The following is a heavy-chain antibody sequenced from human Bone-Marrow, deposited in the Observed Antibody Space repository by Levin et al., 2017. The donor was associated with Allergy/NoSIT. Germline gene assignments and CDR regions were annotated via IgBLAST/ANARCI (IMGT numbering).Heavy chain of an antibody. CDR1: GFTFSTNA. D-gene: IGHD5-24*01. Sequence: GGSLRLSCAASGFTFSTNAMHWVRQAPGKGLEWVAVISYDGSNKYYADSVKGRFTISRDNSKNTLYLQMNSLRVEDTAVYYCAKGRFLSRSGSRWLGLGSDPWGQGTLVTVSS. J-gene: IGHJ5*02. CDR3: AKGRFLSRSGSRWLGLGSDP. CDR2: ISYDGSNK. V-gene: IGHV3-30*18.